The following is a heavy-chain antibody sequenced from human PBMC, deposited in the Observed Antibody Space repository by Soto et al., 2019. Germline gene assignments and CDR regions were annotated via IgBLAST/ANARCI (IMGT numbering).Heavy chain of an antibody. V-gene: IGHV3-23*01. CDR2: ISNSGGST. Sequence: EVQLLESGGGLVQPGGSLRLSCVASGFTLSSYFMTWVRQAPGKGLEWVSAISNSGGSTYYADSVKGRFTISRDNSKNPLYLHMDSLRAEDTAVYFCAKDLEKWLVQLGGLDSWGQGTLVTVCS. CDR3: AKDLEKWLVQLGGLDS. D-gene: IGHD6-19*01. CDR1: GFTLSSYF. J-gene: IGHJ4*02.